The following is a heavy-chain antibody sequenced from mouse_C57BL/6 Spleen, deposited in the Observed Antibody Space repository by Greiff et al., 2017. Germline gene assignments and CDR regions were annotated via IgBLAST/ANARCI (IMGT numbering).Heavy chain of an antibody. CDR2: IHPEGGGT. J-gene: IGHJ3*01. CDR1: GYNFTDYY. CDR3: ASPDAPSCGSPYWFAY. V-gene: IGHV14-2*01. D-gene: IGHD1-1*01. Sequence: VQLQQSGAELVKPGASVKLSCTASGYNFTDYYMHWVKQRPEQGLEWIGRIHPEGGGTKYTAKFKGKATLTADTSSNTAYLQLSSLTSEDTAVYYSASPDAPSCGSPYWFAYWGQGTLVTVSA.